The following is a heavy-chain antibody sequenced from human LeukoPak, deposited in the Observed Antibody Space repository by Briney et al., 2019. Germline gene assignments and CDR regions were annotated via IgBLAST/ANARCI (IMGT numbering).Heavy chain of an antibody. Sequence: PSETLSLTCTVSGGSISSSSYYWGWIRQPPGKGLEWIGSVYYTGASYYNPSLKSRVTISIDTSKNHFSLNLTSVTAADTAVYYWARGAPPQNGGQGARVTVSS. J-gene: IGHJ4*02. V-gene: IGHV4-39*07. CDR3: ARGAPPQN. CDR2: VYYTGAS. CDR1: GGSISSSSYY.